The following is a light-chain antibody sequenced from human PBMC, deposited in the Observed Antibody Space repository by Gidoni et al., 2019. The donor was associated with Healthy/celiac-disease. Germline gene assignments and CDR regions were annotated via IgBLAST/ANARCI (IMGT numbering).Light chain of an antibody. Sequence: DIQMTQSPSTLSASVGDRVTITCRASQSISSWVAWYQQKPGKAPKLLIYKASSLESGVPSRFHGSESGTEFTLTISSLQPDDSATYYCQQYSSYWTFGQXTKVEIK. CDR1: QSISSW. CDR3: QQYSSYWT. V-gene: IGKV1-5*03. J-gene: IGKJ1*01. CDR2: KAS.